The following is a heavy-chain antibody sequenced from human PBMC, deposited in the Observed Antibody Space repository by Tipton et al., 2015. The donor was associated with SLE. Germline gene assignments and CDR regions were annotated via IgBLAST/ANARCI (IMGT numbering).Heavy chain of an antibody. CDR3: ARDFVPAGRYCSSTSCSFYYYYYMDV. CDR1: GFTFSSYA. Sequence: RSLRLSCSASGFTFSSYAMHWVRQAPGKGLEWVTVISYDGSNKYYADSVKGRFTISRDNSKNTLYLQMNSLRAEDTAVYYCARDFVPAGRYCSSTSCSFYYYYYMDVWGKGTTVTVSS. V-gene: IGHV3-30-3*01. CDR2: ISYDGSNK. D-gene: IGHD2-2*01. J-gene: IGHJ6*03.